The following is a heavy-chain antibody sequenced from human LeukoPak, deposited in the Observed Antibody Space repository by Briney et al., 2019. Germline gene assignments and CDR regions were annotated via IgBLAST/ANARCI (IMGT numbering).Heavy chain of an antibody. V-gene: IGHV1-2*02. J-gene: IGHJ4*02. D-gene: IGHD3-22*01. Sequence: ASVKVSCKASGYTFTGYYMHWVRQAPGQGLEWMGWINPNSGGTNYAQKFQGRVTMTRDTSISTAYMELSRLRSDDTAVYFCARADDPYFYDSSGYYPDYWGQGTLVTVSS. CDR3: ARADDPYFYDSSGYYPDY. CDR2: INPNSGGT. CDR1: GYTFTGYY.